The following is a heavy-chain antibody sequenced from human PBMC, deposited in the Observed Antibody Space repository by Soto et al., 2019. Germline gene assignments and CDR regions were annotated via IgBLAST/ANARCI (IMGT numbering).Heavy chain of an antibody. V-gene: IGHV1-2*02. CDR1: GYTFTGYY. J-gene: IGHJ4*02. CDR2: INPNSGGT. Sequence: GYSVQVSCTASGYTFTGYYMHWVRQAPGQGLEWMGWINPNSGGTNYAQKFQGRVTMTRDTSISTAYMELSRLRSDDTAVYYCARERQDDYDSSCYWDEWGKGTLVTVSS. CDR3: ARERQDDYDSSCYWDE. D-gene: IGHD3-22*01.